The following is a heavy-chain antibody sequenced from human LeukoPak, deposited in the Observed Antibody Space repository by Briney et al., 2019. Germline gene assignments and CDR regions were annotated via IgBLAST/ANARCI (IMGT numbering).Heavy chain of an antibody. CDR1: GGSISSSSYY. CDR2: IYYSGST. V-gene: IGHV4-61*01. CDR3: ARDNGGNSPFDY. Sequence: SETLSLTCTVSGGSISSSSYYWGWIRQPPGKGLEWIGYIYYSGSTNYNPSLKSRVTISVDTSKNQFSLKLSSVTAADTAVYYCARDNGGNSPFDYWGQGTLVTVSS. J-gene: IGHJ4*02. D-gene: IGHD4-23*01.